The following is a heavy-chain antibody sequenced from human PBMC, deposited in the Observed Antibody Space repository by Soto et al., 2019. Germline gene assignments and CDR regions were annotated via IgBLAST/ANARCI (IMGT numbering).Heavy chain of an antibody. CDR2: ISPSRRST. CDR1: GFRFSTYG. D-gene: IGHD3-16*01. CDR3: GRDNLPYVDLWGSYRRFDP. V-gene: IGHV3-21*06. J-gene: IGHJ5*02. Sequence: PGGSLRLSCVASGFRFSTYGMNWVRQAPGKGLEWVSSISPSRRSTDYAESVKGRFTISRDNAKNSLFLQMNRMRVEETAVYYCGRDNLPYVDLWGSYRRFDPWGQEILVPVPP.